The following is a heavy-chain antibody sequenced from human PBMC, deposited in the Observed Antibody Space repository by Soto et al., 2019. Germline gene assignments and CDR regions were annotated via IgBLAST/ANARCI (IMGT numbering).Heavy chain of an antibody. D-gene: IGHD1-26*01. CDR1: GFTLSSYG. CDR2: ISYDGSNK. CDR3: AKDLGGSSQYSYGMVV. Sequence: GGSLRLSCAASGFTLSSYGMHWVRQAPGKGLEWVAVISYDGSNKYYADSVKGRFTISRDNAKNTLYLQMNSLRAEDTAMYYCAKDLGGSSQYSYGMVVWGQGTTVTVSS. V-gene: IGHV3-30*18. J-gene: IGHJ6*01.